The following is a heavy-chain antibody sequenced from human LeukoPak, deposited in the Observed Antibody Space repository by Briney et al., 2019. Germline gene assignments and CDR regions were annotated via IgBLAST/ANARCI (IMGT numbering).Heavy chain of an antibody. J-gene: IGHJ4*02. D-gene: IGHD2-8*02. CDR3: ATYRQVLLPFES. V-gene: IGHV3-23*01. CDR2: ISGSGGST. CDR1: GFTFSSYG. Sequence: PGGSLRLSCAASGFTFSSYGMSWGRQAPGKGLEWVSAISGSGGSTYYADSVKGRFTISRDNSKNTLYLQMNSLRAEDTAIYYCATYRQVLLPFESWGQGTLATVSS.